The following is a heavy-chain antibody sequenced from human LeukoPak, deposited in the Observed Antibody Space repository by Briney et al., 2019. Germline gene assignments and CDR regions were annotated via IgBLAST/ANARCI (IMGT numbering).Heavy chain of an antibody. CDR2: IYYGGST. J-gene: IGHJ4*02. Sequence: SETLSLTCTVSGGSISSYYWSWIRQPPGKGLEWIGYIYYGGSTNYNPSLKSRVTISVDTSKNQFSLKLSSVTAADTAVYYCASQSDTAMGPFDYWGQGTLVTVPS. V-gene: IGHV4-59*01. CDR3: ASQSDTAMGPFDY. CDR1: GGSISSYY. D-gene: IGHD5-18*01.